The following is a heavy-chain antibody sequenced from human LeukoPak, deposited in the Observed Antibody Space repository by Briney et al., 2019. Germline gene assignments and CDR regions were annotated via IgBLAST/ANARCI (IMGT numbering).Heavy chain of an antibody. D-gene: IGHD3-9*01. J-gene: IGHJ4*02. Sequence: AAGKVSCTVSGSTLTTISIDWVRQAPGKGLEWMGSLSPRDDETIHAQKFHGRLKMTADTATDTAYMEMSSLECGDPALYCGATGAIVYDYWGQGTLVTVSP. CDR1: GSTLTTIS. V-gene: IGHV1-24*01. CDR3: ATGAIVYDY. CDR2: LSPRDDET.